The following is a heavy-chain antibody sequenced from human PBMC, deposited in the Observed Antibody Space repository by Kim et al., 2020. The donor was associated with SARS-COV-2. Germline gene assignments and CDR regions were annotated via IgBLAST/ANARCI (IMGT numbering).Heavy chain of an antibody. D-gene: IGHD3-22*01. Sequence: SETLSLTCSVSGGSFSSNYWNWVRQPPGKGLEWIGYISYSGITNYNPSLRSRITISVDTSNNQFSLKLSSVTAADTAVYYCAREPMHSYDDSRGYYTDAFDLSGQGTSPTASS. J-gene: IGHJ3*01. CDR3: AREPMHSYDDSRGYYTDAFDL. CDR2: ISYSGIT. CDR1: GGSFSSNY. V-gene: IGHV4-59*01.